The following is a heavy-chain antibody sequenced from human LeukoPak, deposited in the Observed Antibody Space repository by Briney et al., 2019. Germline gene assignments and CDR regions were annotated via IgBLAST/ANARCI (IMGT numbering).Heavy chain of an antibody. V-gene: IGHV3-21*01. CDR2: ISSSSSYI. Sequence: PGGSLGLSCAASGFTFSSYSMNWVRQAPGKGLEWVSSISSSSSYIYYADSVKGRFTISRDNAKNSLYLQMNSLRAEDTAVYYCASKQLVGHYYYYYYMDVWGKGTTVTVSS. CDR1: GFTFSSYS. D-gene: IGHD6-6*01. CDR3: ASKQLVGHYYYYYYMDV. J-gene: IGHJ6*03.